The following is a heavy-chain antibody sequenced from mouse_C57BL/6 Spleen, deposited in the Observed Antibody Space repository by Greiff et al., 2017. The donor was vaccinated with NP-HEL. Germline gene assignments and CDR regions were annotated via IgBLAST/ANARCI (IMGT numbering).Heavy chain of an antibody. Sequence: QVQLKQPGAELVRPGSSVKLSCKASGYTFTSYWMDWVKQRPGQGLEWIGNIYPSDSETHYNQKFKDKATLTVDKSSSTAYMQLSSLTSEDSAVYYCARLGYYSNYRAMDYWGQGTSVTVSS. CDR2: IYPSDSET. V-gene: IGHV1-61*01. J-gene: IGHJ4*01. CDR3: ARLGYYSNYRAMDY. CDR1: GYTFTSYW. D-gene: IGHD2-5*01.